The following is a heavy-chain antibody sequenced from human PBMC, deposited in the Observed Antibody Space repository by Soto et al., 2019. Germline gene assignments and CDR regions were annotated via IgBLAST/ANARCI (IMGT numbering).Heavy chain of an antibody. CDR3: ARDMVTTLGYYYYGMDV. Sequence: TLSLTCTVSGGSISSGDYYWSWIRQPPGKGLEWIGYIYYSGSTYYNPSLKSRVTISVDTSKNQFSLKLSSVTAADTAVYYCARDMVTTLGYYYYGMDVWGQGTTVTVSS. D-gene: IGHD4-4*01. J-gene: IGHJ6*02. CDR1: GGSISSGDYY. V-gene: IGHV4-30-4*01. CDR2: IYYSGST.